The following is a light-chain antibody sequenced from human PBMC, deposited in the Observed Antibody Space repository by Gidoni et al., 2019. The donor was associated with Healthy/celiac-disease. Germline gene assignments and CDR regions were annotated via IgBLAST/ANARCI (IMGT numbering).Light chain of an antibody. V-gene: IGKV1-33*01. CDR1: QDISNY. J-gene: IGKJ3*01. CDR2: DAS. Sequence: DIQMTQSPSSLSASVGDRVTITCQASQDISNYLNWYQQKPGKAPKLLIYDASNLETGVPSRFSGSGSGTDFTFTISSLQPEDIATCYCQQYDNLPLFTFGPGTKVDIK. CDR3: QQYDNLPLFT.